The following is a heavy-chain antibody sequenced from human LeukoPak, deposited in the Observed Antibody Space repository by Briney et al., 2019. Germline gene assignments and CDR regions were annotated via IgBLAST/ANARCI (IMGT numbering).Heavy chain of an antibody. D-gene: IGHD3-16*01. J-gene: IGHJ3*02. V-gene: IGHV4-31*03. Sequence: SETLSLTCSVSGDSMRTGGYYWTWIRQHPGKGLEWIGYIHYSGSTYYNPSLKSRISMSVDTSKNQFSVKLTSVTAADTAVYFCARGDGSHSYAKGFDIWGQGTLVTVSS. CDR2: IHYSGST. CDR3: ARGDGSHSYAKGFDI. CDR1: GDSMRTGGYY.